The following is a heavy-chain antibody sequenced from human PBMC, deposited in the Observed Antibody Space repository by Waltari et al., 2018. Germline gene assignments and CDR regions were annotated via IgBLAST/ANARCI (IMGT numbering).Heavy chain of an antibody. Sequence: QVQLVESGGGVVQPGRSLRLSCAASGFTFSSYGMHWVRQAPGKGLEWVAVISYDGSNKYYADSVKGRFTISRDNSKNTLYLQMNSLRAEDTAVYYCAKGMAPGMVDYWGQGTLVIVSS. CDR1: GFTFSSYG. J-gene: IGHJ4*02. CDR2: ISYDGSNK. V-gene: IGHV3-30*18. D-gene: IGHD1-20*01. CDR3: AKGMAPGMVDY.